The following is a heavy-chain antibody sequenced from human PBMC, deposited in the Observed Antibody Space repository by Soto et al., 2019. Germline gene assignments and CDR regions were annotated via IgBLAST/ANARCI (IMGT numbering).Heavy chain of an antibody. V-gene: IGHV3-30*18. J-gene: IGHJ6*02. Sequence: QVQLVESGGGVVQPGRSLRLSCAASGFTFSSYGMHWVRQAPSKGLEWVAVISYDGSNKYYADSVKGRFTISRDNSKNTLYLQMNSLRAEDTAVYYCAKAITYCGGDCWYGMDVWGQGTTVTVSS. CDR2: ISYDGSNK. CDR3: AKAITYCGGDCWYGMDV. D-gene: IGHD2-21*02. CDR1: GFTFSSYG.